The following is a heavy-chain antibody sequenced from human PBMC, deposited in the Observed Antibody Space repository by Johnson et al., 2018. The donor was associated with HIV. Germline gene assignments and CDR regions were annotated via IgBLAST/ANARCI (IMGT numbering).Heavy chain of an antibody. J-gene: IGHJ3*02. CDR1: GFTFDDYA. CDR3: ASLINYNFWSGYSGSDAFDI. V-gene: IGHV3-9*01. D-gene: IGHD3-3*01. CDR2: ISWNSGSI. Sequence: VQLLESGGGLVQPGRSLRLSCAASGFTFDDYAMHWVRQAPGKGLEWVSGISWNSGSIGYADSVKGRFTISRDNAKNSLYLQMNSLRAEDTAVYYCASLINYNFWSGYSGSDAFDIWGQGTMVTVSS.